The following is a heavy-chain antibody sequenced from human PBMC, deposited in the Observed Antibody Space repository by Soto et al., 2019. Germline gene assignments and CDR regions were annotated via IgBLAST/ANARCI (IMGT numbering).Heavy chain of an antibody. Sequence: GGSLRLSCAASGFTFSSYAMSWVRQAPGKGLEWVSAISGSGGSTYFADSVKGRFTISRDNSKNTLYLQMNSLRAEDTAVYYCAKGTFAYYDSSAGFDYWGQGTLVTVSS. D-gene: IGHD3-22*01. J-gene: IGHJ4*02. V-gene: IGHV3-23*01. CDR2: ISGSGGST. CDR1: GFTFSSYA. CDR3: AKGTFAYYDSSAGFDY.